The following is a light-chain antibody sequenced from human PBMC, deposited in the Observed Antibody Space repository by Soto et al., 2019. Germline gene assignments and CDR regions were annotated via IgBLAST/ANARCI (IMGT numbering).Light chain of an antibody. CDR3: QKYSSAPWT. CDR1: QGISHY. Sequence: DIEMTQSPSALPASVGDRVTISCRASQGISHYLAWYQQKPGKVPKLLIYAASTLQSGVPSRFSGSGSGTDFTLTSSSLQPEDFATYYCQKYSSAPWTFGQGTKVEIK. J-gene: IGKJ1*01. CDR2: AAS. V-gene: IGKV1-27*01.